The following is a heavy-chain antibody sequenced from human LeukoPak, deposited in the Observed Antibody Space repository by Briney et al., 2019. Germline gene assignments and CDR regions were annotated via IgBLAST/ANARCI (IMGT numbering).Heavy chain of an antibody. Sequence: GGSLRSSCAALGITFSSYAIHRFPQAPGKGLEWVAVISYDGSNKYYADSVKGRFTISRDNSKNTLYLQMNSLRAEDTAVYYCARGRGTAAMYYYYYGMDVWGQGTTVTVSS. J-gene: IGHJ6*02. V-gene: IGHV3-30-3*01. CDR1: GITFSSYA. CDR2: ISYDGSNK. CDR3: ARGRGTAAMYYYYYGMDV. D-gene: IGHD2-2*01.